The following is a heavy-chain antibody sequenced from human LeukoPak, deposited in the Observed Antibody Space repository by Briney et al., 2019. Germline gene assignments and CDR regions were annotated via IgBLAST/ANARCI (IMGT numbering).Heavy chain of an antibody. Sequence: PGGSLRLSCAASGFTFSSYGMHWVRQAPGKGLEWVAFIRYDGSNKYYADSVKGRFTISRDNSKNTLYLQMNSLRAEDTAVYYCAREDFRIAAPVYYWGQGTLVTVSS. CDR2: IRYDGSNK. CDR3: AREDFRIAAPVYY. CDR1: GFTFSSYG. D-gene: IGHD6-6*01. V-gene: IGHV3-30*02. J-gene: IGHJ4*02.